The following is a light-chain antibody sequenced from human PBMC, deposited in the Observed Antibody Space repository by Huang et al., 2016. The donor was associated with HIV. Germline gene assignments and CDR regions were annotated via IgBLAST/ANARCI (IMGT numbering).Light chain of an antibody. CDR1: EPISGW. CDR2: AAS. J-gene: IGKJ2*01. Sequence: IQMTQSPSSVAASVGDRVSITCRASEPISGWLAWYQQQPGKAPKLLVYAASSLPNGVPSRFSGSGSGTDFTLTISSLQPEDSATYYCQQIYTFPHTFGQGTKLEIK. V-gene: IGKV1-12*01. CDR3: QQIYTFPHT.